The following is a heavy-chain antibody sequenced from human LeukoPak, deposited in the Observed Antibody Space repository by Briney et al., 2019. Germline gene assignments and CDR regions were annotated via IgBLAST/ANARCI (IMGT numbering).Heavy chain of an antibody. V-gene: IGHV1-18*01. J-gene: IGHJ5*02. CDR2: ISAYNGNT. Sequence: ASVKVSCKASGYTFTSYGISWVRQAPGQGLEWMGWISAYNGNTNYAQKLQGRVTMTTDTSTSTAYMELRSLRSDDTAVYYCARDRYVVVPAAVDWFDPWGQGTLVTVSS. CDR3: ARDRYVVVPAAVDWFDP. CDR1: GYTFTSYG. D-gene: IGHD2-2*01.